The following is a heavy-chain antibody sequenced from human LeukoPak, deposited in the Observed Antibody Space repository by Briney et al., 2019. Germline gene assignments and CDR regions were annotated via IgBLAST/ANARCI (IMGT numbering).Heavy chain of an antibody. Sequence: PGGSLRLSCAASGFTFSSYSMNWVRQAPGKGLEWVSSISSSSSYIYYADSVKGRFTISRDNAKNSLYLQMNSLRAEDTAVYYCARDPRYSSSSGGYRDCWGQGTLVTVSS. D-gene: IGHD6-6*01. V-gene: IGHV3-21*01. CDR2: ISSSSSYI. CDR3: ARDPRYSSSSGGYRDC. CDR1: GFTFSSYS. J-gene: IGHJ4*02.